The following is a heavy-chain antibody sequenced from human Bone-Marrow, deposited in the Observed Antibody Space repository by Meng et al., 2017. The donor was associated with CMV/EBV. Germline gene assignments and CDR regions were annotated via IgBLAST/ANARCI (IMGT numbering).Heavy chain of an antibody. CDR3: ARHKRRQWFDP. J-gene: IGHJ5*02. V-gene: IGHV4-39*01. CDR2: INYSGNT. Sequence: HLQLQESGPGLAKPSDTLSLICSVSGGSITSSNYYWDWIRQPPGEGLEWIGTINYSGNTFYNPSLESRVTISVDTPGNHFSLKLTSVTAADTAIYYCARHKRRQWFDPWGQGTLVTVSS. CDR1: GGSITSSNYY. D-gene: IGHD1-1*01.